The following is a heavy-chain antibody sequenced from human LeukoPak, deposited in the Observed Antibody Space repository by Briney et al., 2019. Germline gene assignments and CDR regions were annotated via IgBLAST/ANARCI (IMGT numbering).Heavy chain of an antibody. CDR2: ISSSGSNV. D-gene: IGHD3-10*02. Sequence: PGGSLGLSSAPSGFTLSSYEMNWVRQAPGKGLEWVSYISSSGSNVYYADSVKGRFTISRDNDKNSLYLQMNSLRAEDTAVYYCAELGITMIGGVWGKGTTVTISS. V-gene: IGHV3-48*03. CDR3: AELGITMIGGV. CDR1: GFTLSSYE. J-gene: IGHJ6*04.